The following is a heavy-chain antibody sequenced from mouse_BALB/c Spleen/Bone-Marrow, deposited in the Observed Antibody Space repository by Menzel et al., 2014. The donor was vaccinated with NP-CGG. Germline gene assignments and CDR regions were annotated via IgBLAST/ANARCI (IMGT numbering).Heavy chain of an antibody. CDR1: GFTFNTYA. CDR3: VRHGYFGNYYYALDY. Sequence: ESGGGLAQPKGSLKLSCAASGFTFNTYAMNWVRQAPGKGLEWVARIRSKSNNYATYYADSVKDRFTISRDDSQNMLYLQMNNLKTEDTAMYYCVRHGYFGNYYYALDYWGQGTSVTVSS. CDR2: IRSKSNNYAT. V-gene: IGHV10-1*02. J-gene: IGHJ4*01. D-gene: IGHD2-1*01.